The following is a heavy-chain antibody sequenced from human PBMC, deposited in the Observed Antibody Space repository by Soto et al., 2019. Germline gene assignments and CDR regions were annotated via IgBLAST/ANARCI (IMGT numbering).Heavy chain of an antibody. J-gene: IGHJ5*02. CDR2: ISSSSSYI. V-gene: IGHV3-21*01. CDR1: GFTFSSYS. Sequence: GSLRLSCAASGFTFSSYSMNWVRQAPGKGLEWVSSISSSSSYIYYADSVKGRFTISRDNAKNSLYLQMNSLRAEDTAVYYCARDQGGNWFDPXGQXTLVTVSS. CDR3: ARDQGGNWFDP.